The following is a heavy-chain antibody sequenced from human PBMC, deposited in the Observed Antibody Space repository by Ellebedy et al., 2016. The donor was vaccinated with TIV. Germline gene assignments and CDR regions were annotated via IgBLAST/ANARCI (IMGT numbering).Heavy chain of an antibody. CDR2: LNEDGSKK. CDR3: ARDLYYGSGKIASS. J-gene: IGHJ1*01. CDR1: GFTFSHYW. D-gene: IGHD3-10*01. V-gene: IGHV3-7*03. Sequence: GESLKISCVASGFTFSHYWMTWVRLAPGRGLEWVANLNEDGSKKYYVDSIKGRFTISRDNAKNLFYLQMDSLGAEDTAVYYCARDLYYGSGKIASSWGQGTLVTVSS.